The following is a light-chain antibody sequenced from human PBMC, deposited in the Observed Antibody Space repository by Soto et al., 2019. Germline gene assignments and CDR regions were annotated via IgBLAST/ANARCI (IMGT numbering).Light chain of an antibody. CDR1: QGVTSY. Sequence: IQLTQSPSSLSASVGDRVTITCRASQGVTSYLAWYQQKPGKAPKLLIYAASTLQSGVPSRFSGSGSVTDFNLPISSLQRQDFATYYCLQLNPYPFTFGPGTKVEIK. CDR2: AAS. V-gene: IGKV1-9*01. CDR3: LQLNPYPFT. J-gene: IGKJ3*01.